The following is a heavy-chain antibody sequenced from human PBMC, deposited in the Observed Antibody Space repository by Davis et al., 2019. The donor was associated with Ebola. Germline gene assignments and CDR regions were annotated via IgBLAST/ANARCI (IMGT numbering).Heavy chain of an antibody. CDR1: VFTFNTYA. Sequence: GESLKISCAASVFTFNTYAMAWVRQAPGRGLEWVANINEDGTEEYYVDSVKGRFTISRDNAKNSLYLQMNSLRAEDTAVYYCGRDRPRDYWGQGSLVTVSS. CDR3: GRDRPRDY. V-gene: IGHV3-7*01. J-gene: IGHJ4*02. CDR2: INEDGTEE.